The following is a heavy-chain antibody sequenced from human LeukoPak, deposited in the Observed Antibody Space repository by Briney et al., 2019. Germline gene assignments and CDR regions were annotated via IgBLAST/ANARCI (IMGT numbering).Heavy chain of an antibody. CDR2: IIPIFGTA. CDR3: ARAYCGGDCYTYRIWFDP. Sequence: SVKVSCKASGGTFSRYAISWVRQAPGQGLEWMGGIIPIFGTANYAQKFQGRVTITADESTSTAYMELSSLRSEDTAVYYCARAYCGGDCYTYRIWFDPWGQGTLVTVSS. CDR1: GGTFSRYA. D-gene: IGHD2-21*01. V-gene: IGHV1-69*13. J-gene: IGHJ5*02.